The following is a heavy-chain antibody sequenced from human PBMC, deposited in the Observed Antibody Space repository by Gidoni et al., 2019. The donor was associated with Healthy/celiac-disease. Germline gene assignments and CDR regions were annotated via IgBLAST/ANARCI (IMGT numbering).Heavy chain of an antibody. Sequence: QLQLQESGPGLVKPSETLSLTCHGSGGSISSSSYYWGWIRQPPGKGLEWIGGIYYCGSTSSTPSLKSRVTISFDTSKNQFSLQLSSVTAADTAVYYCARFDYGSEGGFDYWGQGTLVTVSS. J-gene: IGHJ4*02. CDR3: ARFDYGSEGGFDY. CDR1: GGSISSSSYY. V-gene: IGHV4-39*07. D-gene: IGHD4-17*01. CDR2: IYYCGST.